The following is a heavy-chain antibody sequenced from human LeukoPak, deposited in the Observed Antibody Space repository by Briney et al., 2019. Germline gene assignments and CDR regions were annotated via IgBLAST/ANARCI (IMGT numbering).Heavy chain of an antibody. CDR2: IIPIFGTA. J-gene: IGHJ4*02. D-gene: IGHD2-21*01. CDR1: GGTFSSYA. CDR3: ALAYCGGDCYPGNFDY. Sequence: VASVKVSCKASGGTFSSYAISWVRQAPGQGLEWMGGIIPIFGTANYAQKFQGRVTITADESTSTAYMELSSLRSEDTAVYYCALAYCGGDCYPGNFDYWGQGTLVTVSS. V-gene: IGHV1-69*01.